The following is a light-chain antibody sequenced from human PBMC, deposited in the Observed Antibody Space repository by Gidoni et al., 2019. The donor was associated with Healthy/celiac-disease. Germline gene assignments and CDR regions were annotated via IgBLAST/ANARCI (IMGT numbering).Light chain of an antibody. CDR2: DAS. V-gene: IGKV3-11*01. J-gene: IGKJ4*01. CDR1: QSVSSY. Sequence: EIVLTQSPATLSLSLGERATLSCRASQSVSSYLAWYQQKPGQAPRLLIYDASNRATGIPARFSGSGSGTDFTLTISSLEPEDFAVYYCQQRSNGGTFGGGTKVEIK. CDR3: QQRSNGGT.